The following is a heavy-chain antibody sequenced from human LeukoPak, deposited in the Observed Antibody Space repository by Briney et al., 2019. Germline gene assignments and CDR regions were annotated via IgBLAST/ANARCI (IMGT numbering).Heavy chain of an antibody. J-gene: IGHJ4*02. CDR2: IYHTGAT. CDR3: ARRSFCGGDCLWLDS. V-gene: IGHV4-39*01. CDR1: ADSTSSTAYY. D-gene: IGHD2-21*02. Sequence: PSETLSLTCSVSADSTSSTAYYWGWIRQPPGKGLEWIGSIYHTGATYYSPSLKSRVTISVHTSKNQFSLNLISVTAADTAMYYCARRSFCGGDCLWLDSWGRGTLVTVSS.